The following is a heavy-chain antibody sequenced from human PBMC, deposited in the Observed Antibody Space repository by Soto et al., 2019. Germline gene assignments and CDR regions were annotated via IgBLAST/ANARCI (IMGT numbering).Heavy chain of an antibody. J-gene: IGHJ6*01. CDR1: GYSYTAYG. Sequence: PVESLKISCKVFGYSYTAYGIVWVRQRPGRGLEWMGIINPADSETNYSPSFQGQVTISADRSTSTALLQWSSLKASDTAMSYCARRAEGRQGHGYYSVAMDVWGQRPTLTVSS. D-gene: IGHD2-15*01. CDR2: INPADSET. CDR3: ARRAEGRQGHGYYSVAMDV. V-gene: IGHV5-51*01.